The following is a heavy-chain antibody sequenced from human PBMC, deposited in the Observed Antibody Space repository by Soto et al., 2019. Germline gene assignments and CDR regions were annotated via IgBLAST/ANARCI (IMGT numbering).Heavy chain of an antibody. CDR2: IYYSGST. CDR3: ARGAAKDLDFGY. J-gene: IGHJ4*02. D-gene: IGHD2-15*01. V-gene: IGHV4-31*03. CDR1: GGSISRGGYY. Sequence: SETLSLTCTVSGGSISRGGYYWSWIRQHPGKGLEWIGYIYYSGSTYYNPSLKSRVTISVDTSKNQLSLKLSSVTAADTAVYYCARGAAKDLDFGYWGQGTLVTVSS.